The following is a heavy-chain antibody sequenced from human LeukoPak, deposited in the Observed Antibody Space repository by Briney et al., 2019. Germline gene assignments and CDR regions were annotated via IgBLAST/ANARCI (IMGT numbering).Heavy chain of an antibody. V-gene: IGHV3-53*01. CDR2: IYSGGST. Sequence: AGGSLRLSCAASGFTVSSNYMSWVRQAPGKGLEWVSVIYSGGSTYYADSVKGRFTISRDNSKNTLYLQMNSPRAEDTAVYYCARDAYRFYYGMDVWGQGTTVTVSS. D-gene: IGHD5-18*01. CDR3: ARDAYRFYYGMDV. J-gene: IGHJ6*02. CDR1: GFTVSSNY.